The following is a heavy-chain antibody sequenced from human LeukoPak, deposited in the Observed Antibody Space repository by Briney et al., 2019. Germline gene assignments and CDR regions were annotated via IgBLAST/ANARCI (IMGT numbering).Heavy chain of an antibody. V-gene: IGHV3-20*04. J-gene: IGHJ6*03. Sequence: PGGTLRLSCAASGFTFDDYGMSWVRQAPGKGLEWVSFISWNGGSTGYADSVKGRFTISRDNAKNSLYLQMSSLRAEDTALYYCARDLYSSSWSPYYYYYYYMDVWGKGTTVTVSS. CDR3: ARDLYSSSWSPYYYYYYYMDV. CDR1: GFTFDDYG. D-gene: IGHD6-13*01. CDR2: ISWNGGST.